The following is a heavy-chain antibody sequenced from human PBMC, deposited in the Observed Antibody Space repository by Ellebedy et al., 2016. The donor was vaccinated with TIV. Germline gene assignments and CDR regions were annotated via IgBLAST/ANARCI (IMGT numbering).Heavy chain of an antibody. CDR1: GFPFSNFW. J-gene: IGHJ5*02. Sequence: GESLKISCAASGFPFSNFWMHWVRQAPGKGLVWVSRIASDGNRINYADSVKGRFTISRDNAKNTLYLQMSSLRVEDTAMHYCAKGTPSWPHWFDRWGQGTLVTVSS. CDR2: IASDGNRI. V-gene: IGHV3-74*01. CDR3: AKGTPSWPHWFDR. D-gene: IGHD1-1*01.